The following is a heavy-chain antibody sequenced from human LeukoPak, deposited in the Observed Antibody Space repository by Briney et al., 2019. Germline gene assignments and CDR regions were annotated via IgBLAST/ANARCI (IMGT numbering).Heavy chain of an antibody. Sequence: SETLSLTCTVSGGSIGSCYWSWIRQPPGKGLEWIGYIYYSGSTNYSPSLKSRVTISVDTSKNQFSLKLTSVTAADTAVYYCARGGYFGVVIFDYWGQGTLVTVSS. J-gene: IGHJ4*02. CDR1: GGSIGSCY. D-gene: IGHD3-3*01. CDR2: IYYSGST. V-gene: IGHV4-59*01. CDR3: ARGGYFGVVIFDY.